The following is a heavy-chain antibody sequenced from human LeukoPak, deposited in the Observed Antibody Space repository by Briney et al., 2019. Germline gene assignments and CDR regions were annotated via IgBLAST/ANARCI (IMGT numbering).Heavy chain of an antibody. D-gene: IGHD4-17*01. CDR2: ISYDGSNK. Sequence: QSGGSLRLSCAASGFTFSSYAMHWVRQAPGKGLEWVAVISYDGSNKYYADSVKGRFTISRDNSKNTLYLQMNSLRAEDTAVYYCAKDIRSHDYGDYVGMDVWGQGTTVTVSS. V-gene: IGHV3-30*04. CDR1: GFTFSSYA. CDR3: AKDIRSHDYGDYVGMDV. J-gene: IGHJ6*02.